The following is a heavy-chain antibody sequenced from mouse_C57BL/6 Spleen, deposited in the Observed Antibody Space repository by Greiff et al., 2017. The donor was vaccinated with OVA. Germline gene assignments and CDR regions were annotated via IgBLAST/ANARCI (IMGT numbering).Heavy chain of an antibody. D-gene: IGHD2-4*01. J-gene: IGHJ3*01. Sequence: QVQLKQPGAELVMPGASVKLSCKASGYTFTSYWMHWVKQRPGQGLEWIGEIDPSDSYTNYNQKFKGKSTLTVDKSSSTAYMQLSSLTSEDSAVYYCARFRDYGGAWFAYWGQGTLVTVSA. CDR2: IDPSDSYT. CDR3: ARFRDYGGAWFAY. V-gene: IGHV1-69*01. CDR1: GYTFTSYW.